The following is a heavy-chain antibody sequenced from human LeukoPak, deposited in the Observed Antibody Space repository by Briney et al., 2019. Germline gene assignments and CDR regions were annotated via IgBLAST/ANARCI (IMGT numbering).Heavy chain of an antibody. D-gene: IGHD3-10*01. CDR1: GFTFSSYW. Sequence: GGSLRLSCAASGFTFSSYWMHWVRHAPGKGLVWVSRINSDGSSTSYADSVKGRFTISRDNSKNTLYLQMNSLRAEDTAVYYCAKINTYYGSGSNNYWGQGTLVTVSS. CDR3: AKINTYYGSGSNNY. J-gene: IGHJ4*02. V-gene: IGHV3-74*01. CDR2: INSDGSST.